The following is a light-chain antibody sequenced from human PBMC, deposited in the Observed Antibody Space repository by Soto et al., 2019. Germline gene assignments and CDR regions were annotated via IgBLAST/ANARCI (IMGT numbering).Light chain of an antibody. Sequence: QSALTQPPSASGSPGQSVAISCTGTSNDVGGYNYVSWYQQHPGKAPKLILYEVSKRPSDIPDRFSGSKSGNTASLAVSGLQAEHEADYYCSSYAATNNYVFGTGTKVTVL. CDR2: EVS. CDR3: SSYAATNNYV. J-gene: IGLJ1*01. CDR1: SNDVGGYNY. V-gene: IGLV2-8*01.